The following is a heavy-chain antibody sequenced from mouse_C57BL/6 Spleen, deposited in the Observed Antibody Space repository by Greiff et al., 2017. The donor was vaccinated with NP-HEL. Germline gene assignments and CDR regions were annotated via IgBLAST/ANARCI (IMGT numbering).Heavy chain of an antibody. CDR1: GYTFTEYT. V-gene: IGHV1-62-2*01. J-gene: IGHJ2*01. CDR2: FYPGSGSI. CDR3: ARHEDRGWDFDY. Sequence: VKLVESGAELVKPGASVKLSCKASGYTFTEYTIHWVKQRSGQGLEWIGWFYPGSGSIKYNEKFKDKATLTADKSSSTVYMELSRLTSEDSAVYFCARHEDRGWDFDYWGQGTTLTVSS. D-gene: IGHD3-3*01.